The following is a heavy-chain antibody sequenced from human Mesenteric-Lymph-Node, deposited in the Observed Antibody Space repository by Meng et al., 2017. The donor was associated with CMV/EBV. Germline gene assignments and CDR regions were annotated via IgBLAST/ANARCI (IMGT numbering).Heavy chain of an antibody. Sequence: SVKVSCKASGGSFKTFAINWVRQAPGQGLEWMGGIIPIFGTANYAQNFQDRVSFTTDDSMSTGYMELSSLRYEDTAIYYCAGGRGAYYDSSGYFDLWGQGTMITVSS. CDR1: GGSFKTFA. V-gene: IGHV1-69*05. CDR2: IIPIFGTA. J-gene: IGHJ4*02. D-gene: IGHD3-22*01. CDR3: AGGRGAYYDSSGYFDL.